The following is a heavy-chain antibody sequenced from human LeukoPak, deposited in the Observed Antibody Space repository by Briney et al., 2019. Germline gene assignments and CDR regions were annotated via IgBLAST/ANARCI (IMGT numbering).Heavy chain of an antibody. J-gene: IGHJ5*02. CDR2: IIPIFGTA. V-gene: IGHV1-69*05. Sequence: SVKVSCKASGGTFSSYAISWVRQAPGQGLEWMGRIIPIFGTANYAQKFQGRVTITTDESTSTAYMELSSLRSEDAAVYYCASSPPGNWFDPWGQGTLVTVSS. CDR1: GGTFSSYA. CDR3: ASSPPGNWFDP.